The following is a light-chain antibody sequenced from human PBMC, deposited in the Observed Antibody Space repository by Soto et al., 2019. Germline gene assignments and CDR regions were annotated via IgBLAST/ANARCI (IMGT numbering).Light chain of an antibody. CDR1: SSDVGAYSS. Sequence: QSALAQPASVSGSPGQSITISCTGTSSDVGAYSSVSWYQQHPHRAPQVIIYKGTQRPSGVSNRFSGSTSGNAASLTISALQTDDEADYFCCSSAPESTYVCGTGTKATVL. CDR3: CSSAPESTYV. CDR2: KGT. J-gene: IGLJ1*01. V-gene: IGLV2-23*01.